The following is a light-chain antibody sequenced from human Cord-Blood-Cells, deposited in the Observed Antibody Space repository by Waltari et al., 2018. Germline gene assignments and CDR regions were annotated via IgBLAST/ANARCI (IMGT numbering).Light chain of an antibody. CDR3: CSYAGSYTYV. CDR2: DVS. CDR1: SSAVGAYNY. V-gene: IGLV2-11*01. J-gene: IGLJ1*01. Sequence: QSALTQPRSVSGSPGQSVTISCTGTSSAVGAYNYVSWYQQHPGKAPKLMIYDVSKRPSGVPDRFSGSKSGNTASLTISGLQAEDEADYYCCSYAGSYTYVFGTGTKVTVL.